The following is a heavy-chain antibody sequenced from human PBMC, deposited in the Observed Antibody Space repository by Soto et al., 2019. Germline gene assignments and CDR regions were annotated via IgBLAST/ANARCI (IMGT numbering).Heavy chain of an antibody. CDR2: ISSSSSYT. CDR3: ARGDCSSTSCYTVDY. D-gene: IGHD2-2*02. V-gene: IGHV3-11*06. J-gene: IGHJ4*02. CDR1: GFTFSDYY. Sequence: LRLSCAASGFTFSDYYMSWIRQAPGKGLEWVSYISSSSSYTNYADSVKGRFTISRDNAKNSLYLQMNSLRAEDTAVYYCARGDCSSTSCYTVDYWGQGTLVTVSS.